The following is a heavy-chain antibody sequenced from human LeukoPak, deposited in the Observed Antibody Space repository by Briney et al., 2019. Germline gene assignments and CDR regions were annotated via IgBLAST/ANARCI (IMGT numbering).Heavy chain of an antibody. CDR1: GGSISSGGYS. J-gene: IGHJ4*02. Sequence: TSETLSLTCAVSGGSISSGGYSWSWIRQPPGKGLEWIGYIYHSGSTYYNPSLKSRVTISVDTSKNQFSLKLSSVTAADTAVYYCARATSYAVAVHFDYWGQGTLVTVSS. D-gene: IGHD6-19*01. CDR3: ARATSYAVAVHFDY. V-gene: IGHV4-30-2*05. CDR2: IYHSGST.